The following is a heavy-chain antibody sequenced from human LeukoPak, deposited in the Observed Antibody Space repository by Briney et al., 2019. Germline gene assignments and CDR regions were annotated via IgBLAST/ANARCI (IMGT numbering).Heavy chain of an antibody. CDR1: GFTFSSYA. V-gene: IGHV3-23*01. CDR3: AKSLRITMIVVVPFDY. J-gene: IGHJ4*02. Sequence: GGSLRLSCAASGFTFSSYAMSWVRQAPGKGLEWVSGISGSGSTTYYADSVKGRFTISRDNSKNTLYLQMNSLRAEDTAVYYCAKSLRITMIVVVPFDYWGQGTLVTVSS. CDR2: ISGSGSTT. D-gene: IGHD3-22*01.